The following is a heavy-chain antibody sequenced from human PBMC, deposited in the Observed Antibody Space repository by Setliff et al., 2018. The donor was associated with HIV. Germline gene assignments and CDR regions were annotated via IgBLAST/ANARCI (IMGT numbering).Heavy chain of an antibody. D-gene: IGHD6-13*01. J-gene: IGHJ5*02. V-gene: IGHV4-38-2*02. Sequence: SETLSLTCTVSGSSISSNYYWAWIRQAPGKGLEWIGCIDASANTYYIPSLKSRATISIDTSKNQLSLKLRSVTAADTAVYYCARIGSGWSVGWFDPWGQGTLVPVSS. CDR3: ARIGSGWSVGWFDP. CDR1: GSSISSNYY. CDR2: IDASANT.